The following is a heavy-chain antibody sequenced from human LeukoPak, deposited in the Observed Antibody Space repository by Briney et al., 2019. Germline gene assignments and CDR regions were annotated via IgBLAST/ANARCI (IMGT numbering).Heavy chain of an antibody. D-gene: IGHD6-19*01. Sequence: GGSLRLSCAASGFTFSSYSMNWVRQAPGKGLECVSSISSSSSYIYYADSVKGRFTISRDNAKNSLYLQMNSLRAEDTAVYYCARDSSGWVGYYYYYMDVWGKGTTVTVSS. CDR2: ISSSSSYI. CDR1: GFTFSSYS. CDR3: ARDSSGWVGYYYYYMDV. V-gene: IGHV3-21*01. J-gene: IGHJ6*03.